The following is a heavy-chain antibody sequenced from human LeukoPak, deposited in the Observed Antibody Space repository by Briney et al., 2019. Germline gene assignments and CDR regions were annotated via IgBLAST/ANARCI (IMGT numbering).Heavy chain of an antibody. D-gene: IGHD3-10*01. CDR1: GITFSIYS. V-gene: IGHV3-48*04. Sequence: PGGSLRLSCAASGITFSIYSMNWVRQAPGKGLEWVSYISSGSGTTYYADSVKGRFTISRDNAKNSLYLQMNSLGVEDTAVYYCASGSYGSGLDYWGQGTLVTVSS. CDR2: ISSGSGTT. J-gene: IGHJ4*02. CDR3: ASGSYGSGLDY.